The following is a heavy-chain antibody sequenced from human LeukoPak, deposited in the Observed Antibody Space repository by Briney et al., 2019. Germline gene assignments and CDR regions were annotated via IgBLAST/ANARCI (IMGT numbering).Heavy chain of an antibody. V-gene: IGHV1-2*02. CDR1: GYTFTGYY. D-gene: IGHD4-11*01. J-gene: IGHJ4*02. CDR3: APLDYSNYFDY. CDR2: INPNSGGT. Sequence: GASVKLSCKSSGYTFTGYYMHWVRQAPGQGLEWMGWINPNSGGTNYAQKFQGRVTMTRDTSISTAYMELSRLRSDDTAVYYCAPLDYSNYFDYWGQGTLVTVSS.